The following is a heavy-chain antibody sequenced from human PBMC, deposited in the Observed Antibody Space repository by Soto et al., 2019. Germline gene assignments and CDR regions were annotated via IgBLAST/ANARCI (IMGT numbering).Heavy chain of an antibody. CDR2: ISAYNGNT. CDR1: GYTFTSYG. Sequence: ASVKTVCKASGYTFTSYGISWLRQAPGHGLEWMGWISAYNGNTNYAQKLQGRVTMTTDTSTSTAYMELRSLRSDDTAVYYCARGGVQLERPVYDYYGMDVWGQGTTVTV. J-gene: IGHJ6*02. V-gene: IGHV1-18*04. D-gene: IGHD1-1*01. CDR3: ARGGVQLERPVYDYYGMDV.